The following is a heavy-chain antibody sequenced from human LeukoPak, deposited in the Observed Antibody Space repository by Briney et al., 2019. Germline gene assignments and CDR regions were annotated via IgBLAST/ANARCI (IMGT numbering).Heavy chain of an antibody. CDR2: IKQDGSEK. D-gene: IGHD4-17*01. CDR3: ARDLGAHDYGDYEGY. V-gene: IGHV3-7*01. Sequence: GSLRLSCAASGFTFSSYWMSWVRQAPGKGLEWVANIKQDGSEKYYVDSVKGRFTISRDNAKNSLYLQMNSLRAEDTAVYYCARDLGAHDYGDYEGYWGQGTLVTVSS. CDR1: GFTFSSYW. J-gene: IGHJ4*02.